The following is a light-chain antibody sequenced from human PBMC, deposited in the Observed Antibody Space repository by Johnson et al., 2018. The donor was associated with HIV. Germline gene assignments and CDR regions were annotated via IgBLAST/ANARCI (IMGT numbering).Light chain of an antibody. Sequence: QSVLTQPPSVSAAPGQKVTISCSGSSSNIENNYVSWYQHLPRTAPKLLIYETNKRPSGTPDRFSGSKSGASATLGITGLQTGDEADYYCGAWGSSLHAASDVFGTGTKVTVL. CDR1: SSNIENNY. CDR3: GAWGSSLHAASDV. V-gene: IGLV1-51*02. J-gene: IGLJ1*01. CDR2: ETN.